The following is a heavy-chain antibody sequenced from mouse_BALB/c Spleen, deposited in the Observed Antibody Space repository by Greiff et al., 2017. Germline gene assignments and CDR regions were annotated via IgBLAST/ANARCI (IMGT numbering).Heavy chain of an antibody. CDR3: TRLTKVVEN. V-gene: IGHV1-69*02. CDR1: GYTFTSYW. J-gene: IGHJ2*01. Sequence: QVQLQQPGAELVRPGASVKLSCKASGYTFTSYWINWVKQRPGQGLEWIGNIYPSDSYTNYNQKFKDKATLTVDKSSSTAYMQLSSPTSEDSAVYYCTRLTKVVENWGQGTTLTVSS. D-gene: IGHD1-1*01. CDR2: IYPSDSYT.